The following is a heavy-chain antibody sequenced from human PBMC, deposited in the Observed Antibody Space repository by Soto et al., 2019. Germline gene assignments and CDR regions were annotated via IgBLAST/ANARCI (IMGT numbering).Heavy chain of an antibody. Sequence: PGGSLRLSCAASGFTFSNAWMSWVRQAPGKGLEWVSVIYSGGSTYYADSVKGRFTISRDNSKNTLYLQMNSLRAEDTAVYYCATTVTTRTYYYYGMDVWGQGTTVTVSS. D-gene: IGHD4-17*01. CDR2: IYSGGST. J-gene: IGHJ6*02. CDR1: GFTFSNAW. V-gene: IGHV3-53*01. CDR3: ATTVTTRTYYYYGMDV.